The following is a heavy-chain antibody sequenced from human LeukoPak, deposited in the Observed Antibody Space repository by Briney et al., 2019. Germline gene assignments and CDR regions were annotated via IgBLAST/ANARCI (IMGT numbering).Heavy chain of an antibody. CDR2: IYHSGST. CDR1: GGSISTYC. Sequence: SETLSLTCTLSGGSISTYCWSWIRQPPGKGLEWIGYIYHSGSTNYNPSLESRVTISVDTSKNQFSLKLSSVTAADTAVYYCARGGGYASPIGYWGQGTLVTVSS. D-gene: IGHD5-12*01. V-gene: IGHV4-59*01. CDR3: ARGGGYASPIGY. J-gene: IGHJ4*02.